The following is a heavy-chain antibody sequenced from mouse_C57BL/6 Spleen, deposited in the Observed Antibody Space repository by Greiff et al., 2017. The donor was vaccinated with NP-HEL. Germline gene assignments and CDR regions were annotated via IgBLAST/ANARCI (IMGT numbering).Heavy chain of an antibody. CDR1: GYAFSSYW. CDR3: ARSDWDGYFDY. D-gene: IGHD4-1*01. Sequence: QVQLQQSGAELVKPGASVKISCKASGYAFSSYWMNWVKQRPGKGLEWIGQIYPGDGDTNYNGKFKGKATLTADKSSSTAYMQLSSLTSEDSAVYFCARSDWDGYFDYWGQGTTLTVSS. J-gene: IGHJ2*01. CDR2: IYPGDGDT. V-gene: IGHV1-80*01.